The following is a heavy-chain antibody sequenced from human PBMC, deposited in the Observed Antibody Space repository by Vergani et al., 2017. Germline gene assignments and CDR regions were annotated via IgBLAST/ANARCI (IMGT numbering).Heavy chain of an antibody. CDR2: IRSKNDGGTA. D-gene: IGHD2-2*02. J-gene: IGHJ4*02. CDR3: YTDYHDY. V-gene: IGHV3-15*01. CDR1: GISFKNAW. Sequence: EVQVVESGGGLIKPGGSLRLSCVVSGISFKNAWINWVRQAPGKGRELIGRIRSKNDGGTADYAAPLKSRFTISRDDSKDSALLLVTNLKTEDTAVYFCYTDYHDYWVQETLVTHPS.